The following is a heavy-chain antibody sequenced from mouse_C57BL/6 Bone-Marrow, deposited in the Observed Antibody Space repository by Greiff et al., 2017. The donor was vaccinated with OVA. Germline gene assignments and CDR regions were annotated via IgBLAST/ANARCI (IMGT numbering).Heavy chain of an antibody. CDR3: TRRLSGDWYFDV. Sequence: EVQLQQSGTVLARPGASVKMSCKTSGYTFTSYWMHWVKQRPGQGLEWIGAIYPGNSDTSYNQKFKGKAKLTAVTSASTAYMELSSLTNEDSAVYYCTRRLSGDWYFDVWGTGTTVTVSS. D-gene: IGHD6-2*01. V-gene: IGHV1-5*01. J-gene: IGHJ1*03. CDR2: IYPGNSDT. CDR1: GYTFTSYW.